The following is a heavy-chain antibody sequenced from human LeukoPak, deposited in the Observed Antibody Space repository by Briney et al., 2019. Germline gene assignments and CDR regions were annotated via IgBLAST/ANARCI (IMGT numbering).Heavy chain of an antibody. CDR2: IYYSGST. D-gene: IGHD3-22*01. J-gene: IGHJ4*02. CDR3: ASLDDSSGSFDY. Sequence: QASETLSLTCTVSGGSISSYYWSWIRQPPGKGLEWIGYIYYSGSTNYNPPLKSRVTISVDTSKNQFSLKLSSVTAADTAVYYCASLDDSSGSFDYWGQGTLVTVSS. V-gene: IGHV4-59*01. CDR1: GGSISSYY.